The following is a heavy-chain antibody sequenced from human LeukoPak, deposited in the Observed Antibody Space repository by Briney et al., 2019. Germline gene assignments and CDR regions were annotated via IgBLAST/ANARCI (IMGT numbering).Heavy chain of an antibody. CDR1: GYTFTAYY. CDR3: ARDIGVVPAAIGY. D-gene: IGHD2-2*01. J-gene: IGHJ4*02. V-gene: IGHV1-2*02. Sequence: ASVKVSCKASGYTFTAYYMHWVRQAPGQGLEWMGWINPNSDDTNYAQKFQGRVTMTRDTSISTAYMELSKLRSDDTVVYYCARDIGVVPAAIGYWGQGTLVTVSS. CDR2: INPNSDDT.